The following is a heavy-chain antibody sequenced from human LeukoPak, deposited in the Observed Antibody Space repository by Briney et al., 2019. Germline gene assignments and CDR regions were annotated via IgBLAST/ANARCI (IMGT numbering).Heavy chain of an antibody. CDR1: GYTFTSYA. D-gene: IGHD6-13*01. CDR2: ISAGNGNT. V-gene: IGHV1-3*01. CDR3: ARRIAAAGDNWFDP. Sequence: ASVKVSCKASGYTFTSYAMHWVRQAPGQRLEWMGWISAGNGNTKYSQKFQGRVTITRDTSASTAYMELSSLRSEDTAVYYCARRIAAAGDNWFDPWGPGTLVTVSS. J-gene: IGHJ5*02.